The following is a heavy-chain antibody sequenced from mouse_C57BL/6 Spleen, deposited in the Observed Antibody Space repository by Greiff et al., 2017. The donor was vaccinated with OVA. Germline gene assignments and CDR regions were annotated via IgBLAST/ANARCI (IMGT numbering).Heavy chain of an antibody. Sequence: EVKLMESGGGLVKPGGSLKLSCAASGFTFSDYGMHWVRQAPEKGLEWVAYISSGSSTIYYADTVKGRFTISRDNAKNTLFLQMTSLRSEDTAMYYCARSRVFAYWGQGTLVTVSA. CDR3: ARSRVFAY. J-gene: IGHJ3*01. D-gene: IGHD3-3*01. V-gene: IGHV5-17*01. CDR1: GFTFSDYG. CDR2: ISSGSSTI.